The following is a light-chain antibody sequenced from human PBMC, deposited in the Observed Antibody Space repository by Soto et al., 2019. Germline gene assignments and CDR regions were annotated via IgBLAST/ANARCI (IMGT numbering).Light chain of an antibody. CDR1: QSVSSH. V-gene: IGKV3-11*01. CDR2: DAS. J-gene: IGKJ5*01. Sequence: EIVLTQSPVTLSVSPGERATLSCRASQSVSSHLVWYQQKPGQAPRLLISDASNRATGIPARFSGSGSGTDFTLTINSLEPEDFAVYYCQQRSSWPITFGQGTRLEIK. CDR3: QQRSSWPIT.